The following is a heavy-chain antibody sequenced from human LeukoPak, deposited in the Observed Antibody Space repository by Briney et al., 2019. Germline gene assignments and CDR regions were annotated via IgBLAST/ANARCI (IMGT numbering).Heavy chain of an antibody. CDR1: GYTFSNYG. CDR2: ISSYNDNT. Sequence: ASVKVSCKASGYTFSNYGISWVRQAPGQGLEWMGWISSYNDNTNYAQKLQGRVTMTTDTSTSTAYMELSSLRFEDTAVYYCTRSVRNGHIDYWGQGTLVTVSS. J-gene: IGHJ4*02. D-gene: IGHD2-21*01. CDR3: TRSVRNGHIDY. V-gene: IGHV1-18*01.